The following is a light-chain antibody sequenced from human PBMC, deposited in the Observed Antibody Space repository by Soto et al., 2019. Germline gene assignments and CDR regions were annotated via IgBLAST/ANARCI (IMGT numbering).Light chain of an antibody. CDR2: GAS. V-gene: IGKV3-15*01. CDR1: QSVSSN. Sequence: EIVMTQSPATLSVSPGERATLSCRASQSVSSNLAWYEQKPGQAPRLPIYGASTRPTGIPSRFSGSVSGTEFTLTITSLQSEDFAVYYCQQYNNWWTFGQGTKVEI. J-gene: IGKJ1*01. CDR3: QQYNNWWT.